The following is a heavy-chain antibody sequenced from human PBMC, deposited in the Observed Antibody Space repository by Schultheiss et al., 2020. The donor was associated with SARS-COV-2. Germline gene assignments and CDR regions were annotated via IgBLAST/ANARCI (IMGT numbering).Heavy chain of an antibody. V-gene: IGHV4-61*03. CDR2: IYYSGST. D-gene: IGHD4-17*01. J-gene: IGHJ4*02. Sequence: TLSLTCAVSGYSISSGYYWGWIRQPPGKGLEWIGYIYYSGSTDYNPSLKSRVTISVDTSKKNFSLKLRSVTDADTALYYCARASTETLALPDDYWGQGTLVTVSS. CDR1: GYSISSGYY. CDR3: ARASTETLALPDDY.